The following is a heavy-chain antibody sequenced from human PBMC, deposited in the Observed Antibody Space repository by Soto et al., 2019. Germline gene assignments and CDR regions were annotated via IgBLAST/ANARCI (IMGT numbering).Heavy chain of an antibody. CDR3: ARTSRFDS. V-gene: IGHV4-59*08. CDR1: GGSISSYY. J-gene: IGHJ4*02. Sequence: PSETLSLTCTVSGGSISSYYWSWIRQSPGKGLEWIGYISYSGSTEYNPSLKSRVTISVDTSKNQFSLKLSSVTAADTAVYYCARTSRFDSWGRGTLVTVSS. D-gene: IGHD6-6*01. CDR2: ISYSGST.